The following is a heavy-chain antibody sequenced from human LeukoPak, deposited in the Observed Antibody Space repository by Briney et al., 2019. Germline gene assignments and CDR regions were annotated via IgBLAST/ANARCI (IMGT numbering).Heavy chain of an antibody. CDR2: ISTYDGDT. Sequence: GASVKVSCKASGYTFTTYGVSWVRQAPGQGLEWMGWISTYDGDTKYPQKLQGRVTITTDTSTSTAYMELRSLRSDDTAVYYCARHGNFDHWGQGTLVTVSS. CDR1: GYTFTTYG. CDR3: ARHGNFDH. V-gene: IGHV1-18*01. J-gene: IGHJ4*02.